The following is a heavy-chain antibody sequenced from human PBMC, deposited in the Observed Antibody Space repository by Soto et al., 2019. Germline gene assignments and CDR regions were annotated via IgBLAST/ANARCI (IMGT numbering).Heavy chain of an antibody. CDR2: IWYDGSNK. D-gene: IGHD3-16*01. J-gene: IGHJ4*02. V-gene: IGHV3-33*01. CDR3: ASDRGSREVVYYFDY. CDR1: GFTFSHYA. Sequence: PGGSLRLSCAASGFTFSHYAMHWVRQAPGKGLEWVAVIWYDGSNKYYAESVKGRFTISRDNSKNTLYLQMNSLRAEDTAMYYCASDRGSREVVYYFDYWGQGTPVTVSS.